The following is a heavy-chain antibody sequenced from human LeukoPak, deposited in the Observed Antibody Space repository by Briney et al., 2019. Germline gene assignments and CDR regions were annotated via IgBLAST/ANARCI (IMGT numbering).Heavy chain of an antibody. CDR2: ISYDGSNK. V-gene: IGHV3-30-3*01. CDR3: ARDPPSRYGDENYFDY. Sequence: QPGGSLRLSCVASGFTFSTYAMSWVRQAPGKGLEWVAVISYDGSNKYYADSVKGRFTISRDNSKNTLYLQMNSLRAEDTAVYYCARDPPSRYGDENYFDYWGQGTLVTVSS. CDR1: GFTFSTYA. D-gene: IGHD4-17*01. J-gene: IGHJ4*02.